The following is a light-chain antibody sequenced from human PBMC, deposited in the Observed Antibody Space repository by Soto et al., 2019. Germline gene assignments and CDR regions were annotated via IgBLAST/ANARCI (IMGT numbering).Light chain of an antibody. V-gene: IGLV2-8*01. Sequence: QSALTQPPSASGSPGQSVTISCTGTSSDVGGYNYVSWYQQHPGKAPKLIIYEVSQRPSGVPDRFSGSKSGNTASLTVSGLRAEDEADYYCASYADXSSNFDVFGTGTKVTVL. CDR1: SSDVGGYNY. J-gene: IGLJ1*01. CDR3: ASYADXSSNFDV. CDR2: EVS.